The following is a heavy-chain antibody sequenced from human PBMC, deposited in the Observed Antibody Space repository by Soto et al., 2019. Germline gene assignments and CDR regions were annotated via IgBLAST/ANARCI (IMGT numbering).Heavy chain of an antibody. J-gene: IGHJ6*02. D-gene: IGHD3-3*01. CDR3: ARGRVWSGYYSQGIYYYYGMDV. Sequence: QVQLVESGGGVVQPGRSLRLSCAASGFTFSSYAMHWVRQAPGKGLEWVAVISYDGSNKYYADSVKGRFTISRDNSKNXXYXQXXSLRAEDTAVYYCARGRVWSGYYSQGIYYYYGMDVWGQGTTVTVSS. CDR1: GFTFSSYA. V-gene: IGHV3-30-3*01. CDR2: ISYDGSNK.